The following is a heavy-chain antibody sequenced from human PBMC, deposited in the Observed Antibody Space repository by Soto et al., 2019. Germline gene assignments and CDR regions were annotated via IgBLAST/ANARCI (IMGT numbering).Heavy chain of an antibody. CDR1: GGSISSGDYY. CDR2: IYYSGST. D-gene: IGHD6-19*01. V-gene: IGHV4-31*03. Sequence: SETLSLTCTVSGGSISSGDYYWSWIRQHPGKGLEWIGYIYYSGSTYYNPSLKSRVTISVDTSKNQFSLQLKSVTAADTALYYCARFSGSYYYAMDVWGQGSTVTVSS. CDR3: ARFSGSYYYAMDV. J-gene: IGHJ6*02.